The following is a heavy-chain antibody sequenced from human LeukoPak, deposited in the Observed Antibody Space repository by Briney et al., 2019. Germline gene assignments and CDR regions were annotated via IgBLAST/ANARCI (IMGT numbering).Heavy chain of an antibody. V-gene: IGHV4-59*13. CDR1: GGSINSFS. J-gene: IGHJ3*02. Sequence: SETLSLTCTVSGGSINSFSLSWVRQPPGKGLEWVPHISYSGNTNYNPSPKSRVTISVETSKNQFLLNLISMPTTDTAVYYCSFLKYGGKSHGEFDMGGQGTMLTVSS. D-gene: IGHD4-23*01. CDR2: ISYSGNT. CDR3: SFLKYGGKSHGEFDM.